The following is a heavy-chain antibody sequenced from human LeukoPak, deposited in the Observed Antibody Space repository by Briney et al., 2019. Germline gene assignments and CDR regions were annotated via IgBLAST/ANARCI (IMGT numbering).Heavy chain of an antibody. J-gene: IGHJ4*02. D-gene: IGHD5-12*01. Sequence: SEILSLTCAVYGGSFSGYYWSWIRQPPGKGLEWIGEINHSGSTNYNPSLKSRVTISVDTSKNQFSLKLSSVTAADTAVYYCAREGWLRTFDYWGQGTLVTVSS. CDR1: GGSFSGYY. CDR3: AREGWLRTFDY. CDR2: INHSGST. V-gene: IGHV4-34*01.